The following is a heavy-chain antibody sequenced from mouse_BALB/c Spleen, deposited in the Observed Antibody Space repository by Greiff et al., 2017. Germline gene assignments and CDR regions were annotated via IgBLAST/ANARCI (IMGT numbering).Heavy chain of an antibody. D-gene: IGHD2-1*01. CDR1: GDSITSGY. CDR2: ISCSGST. CDR3: ARYYGNYWYFDV. V-gene: IGHV3-8*02. J-gene: IGHJ1*01. Sequence: EVQLQESGPSLVKPSQTLSLTCSVTGDSITSGYWNWIRKFPGNKLEYMGYISCSGSTYYNPSLKSRISITRDTSKNQYYLRLNSVTTEDTATYYCARYYGNYWYFDVWGAGTTVTVSS.